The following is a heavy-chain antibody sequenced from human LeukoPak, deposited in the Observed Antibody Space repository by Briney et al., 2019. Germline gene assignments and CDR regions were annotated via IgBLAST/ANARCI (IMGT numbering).Heavy chain of an antibody. J-gene: IGHJ4*02. CDR3: ARDCQYCSNTNCRCC. V-gene: IGHV3-69-1*01. D-gene: IGHD2-2*01. CDR1: GFTFSSYA. CDR2: ISPSSGT. Sequence: PGGSLRLSCAASGFTFSSYAMRWVRQAPGKGLEWVSAISPSSGTFYADSVKGRFTISRDNAKNSLYLQMNSLRAEDTAVYYCARDCQYCSNTNCRCCWGQGTLVTVSS.